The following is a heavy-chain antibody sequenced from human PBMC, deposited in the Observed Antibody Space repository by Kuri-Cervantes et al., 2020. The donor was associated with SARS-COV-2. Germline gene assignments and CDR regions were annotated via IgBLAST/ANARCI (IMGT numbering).Heavy chain of an antibody. V-gene: IGHV3-74*01. CDR3: ARELAPDYYDSSGYYTLGFDY. Sequence: GESLKISCAASGFTFSSYWMHWVRQAPGKGLVWVSRINSDGSSTSYADSVKGRFTISRDNAKNTLYLQMNSLRAEDTAVYYCARELAPDYYDSSGYYTLGFDYWGQGTLVTVSS. D-gene: IGHD3-22*01. J-gene: IGHJ4*02. CDR2: INSDGSST. CDR1: GFTFSSYW.